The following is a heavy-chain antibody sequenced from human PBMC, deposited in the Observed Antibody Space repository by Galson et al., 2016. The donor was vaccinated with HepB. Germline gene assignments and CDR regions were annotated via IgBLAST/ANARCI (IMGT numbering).Heavy chain of an antibody. J-gene: IGHJ6*02. Sequence: SVKVSCKASGYTFTSYGISWVRQAPGQGLEWMGWINPYNGNTNYAQKLQGRVTMTTDTSTSTAYMALRSLRSDDTAVYYCARDPRKTRYQLLEVYYYYYGMDVWGQGTTVTVSS. V-gene: IGHV1-18*01. D-gene: IGHD2-2*01. CDR3: ARDPRKTRYQLLEVYYYYYGMDV. CDR2: INPYNGNT. CDR1: GYTFTSYG.